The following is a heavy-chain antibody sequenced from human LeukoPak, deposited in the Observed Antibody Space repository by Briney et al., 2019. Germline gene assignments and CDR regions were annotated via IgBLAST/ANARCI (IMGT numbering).Heavy chain of an antibody. D-gene: IGHD2-2*01. Sequence: PGGSLRLSCAASGFTFSSYWMHWVRQAPGKGLVWVSRINSDGSSRSYADSVKGRFTISRDNAKNTVYLQMNSLRAEDTAVYYCAKGAGLEGYCSSTSCHDFDYWGQGTLVTVSS. CDR2: INSDGSSR. CDR3: AKGAGLEGYCSSTSCHDFDY. CDR1: GFTFSSYW. J-gene: IGHJ4*02. V-gene: IGHV3-74*01.